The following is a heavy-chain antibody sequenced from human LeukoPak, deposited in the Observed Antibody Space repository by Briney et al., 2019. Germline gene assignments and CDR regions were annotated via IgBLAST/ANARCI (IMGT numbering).Heavy chain of an antibody. J-gene: IGHJ6*03. CDR1: GGSISSGSYY. CDR2: IYTSGST. Sequence: SETLSLTCTVSGGSISSGSYYWSWIRQPAGKGLEWIGRIYTSGSTNYNPSLKSRVTISVDTSKNQFSLKLSSVTAADTAVYYCARDLTIFGVVPHLYMDVWAKGPRSPSP. D-gene: IGHD3-3*01. V-gene: IGHV4-61*02. CDR3: ARDLTIFGVVPHLYMDV.